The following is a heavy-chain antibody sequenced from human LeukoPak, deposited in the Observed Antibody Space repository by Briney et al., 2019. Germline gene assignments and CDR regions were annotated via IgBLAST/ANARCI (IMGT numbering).Heavy chain of an antibody. CDR2: INPNSGGT. CDR1: GYTFTGYY. CDR3: ARNTAMAYDAFDT. D-gene: IGHD5-18*01. Sequence: GASVKVSCKASGYTFTGYYMHWVRQAPGQGLEWMGWINPNSGGTNYAQKFQGWVTMTRDTSISTAYMELSRLRSDDTAVYYCARNTAMAYDAFDTWGQGTMVTVSS. J-gene: IGHJ3*02. V-gene: IGHV1-2*04.